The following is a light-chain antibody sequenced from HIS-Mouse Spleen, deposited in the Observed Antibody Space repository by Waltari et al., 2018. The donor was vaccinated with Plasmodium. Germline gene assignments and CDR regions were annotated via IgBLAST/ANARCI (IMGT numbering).Light chain of an antibody. J-gene: IGKJ4*01. CDR2: AAS. Sequence: DIQMTQSPSSLHASVGDRVPITCRASQSISSYLNWYQQKPGKAPKLLIYAASSLQSGVPSRFSGSGSGTDFTLTISSLQPEDFATYYCQQSYSTPPTFGGGTKVEIK. CDR1: QSISSY. V-gene: IGKV1-39*01. CDR3: QQSYSTPPT.